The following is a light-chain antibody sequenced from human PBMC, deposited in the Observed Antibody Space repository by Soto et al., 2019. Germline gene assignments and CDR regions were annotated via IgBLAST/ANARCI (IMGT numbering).Light chain of an antibody. CDR3: SSYASSSTWV. V-gene: IGLV2-14*01. J-gene: IGLJ3*02. CDR2: EVT. CDR1: SSDVGGYNY. Sequence: QSALTQPASVSGSPGQSITISCTGTSSDVGGYNYVSWYQQHPGKAPKLMLYEVTNRPSGVSNRFSGSKSGNPASLTISGLQAEDEADYYCSSYASSSTWVFGGGTKLTVL.